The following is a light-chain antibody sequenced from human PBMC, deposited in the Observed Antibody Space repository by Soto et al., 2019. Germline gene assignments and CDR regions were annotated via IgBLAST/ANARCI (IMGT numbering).Light chain of an antibody. CDR3: SSYTTSTTRV. CDR2: DVT. Sequence: QSALTQPVSVSGSPGRSITISCTGTDNDVGVYNYVSWYQQHPGQAPKLIIYDVTNRPSGVSNRFSGSKSGNTASLTISGLQAEDEADYDCSSYTTSTTRVFGGGTKLTVL. CDR1: DNDVGVYNY. V-gene: IGLV2-14*01. J-gene: IGLJ3*02.